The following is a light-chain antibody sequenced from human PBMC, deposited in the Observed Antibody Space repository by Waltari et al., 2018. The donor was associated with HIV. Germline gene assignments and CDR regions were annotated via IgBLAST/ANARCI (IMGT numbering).Light chain of an antibody. CDR2: VKSDGSH. CDR3: QTWGIGFQV. CDR1: SGPTNYA. J-gene: IGLJ3*02. V-gene: IGLV4-69*02. Sequence: QLVLTQSPSASASLGASVKLTCTLSSGPTNYAIAWHQQQPEKGPRYLMTVKSDGSHSKGDGSPDRFAGSSSGAERYRTSSSRQSEDEADYYCQTWGIGFQVFGGGTKLTVL.